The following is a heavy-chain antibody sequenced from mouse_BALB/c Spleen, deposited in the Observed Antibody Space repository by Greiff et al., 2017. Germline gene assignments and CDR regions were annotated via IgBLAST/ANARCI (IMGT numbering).Heavy chain of an antibody. CDR2: ISTYYGDA. J-gene: IGHJ2*01. D-gene: IGHD4-1*01. CDR3: ARWGLLTEYYFDY. Sequence: QVQLQQSGAELVRPGVSVKISCKGSGYTFTDYAMHWVKQSHAKSLEWIGVISTYYGDASYNQKFKGKATMTVDKSSSTAYMELARLTSEDSAIYYCARWGLLTEYYFDYWGQGTTLTVSS. CDR1: GYTFTDYA. V-gene: IGHV1S137*01.